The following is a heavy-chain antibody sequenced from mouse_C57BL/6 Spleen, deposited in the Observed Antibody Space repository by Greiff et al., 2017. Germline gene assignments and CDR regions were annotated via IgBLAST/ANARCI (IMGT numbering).Heavy chain of an antibody. CDR1: GYTFPDYY. J-gene: IGHJ4*01. CDR2: INPNNGGT. CDR3: ARWGPYAMDY. D-gene: IGHD3-3*01. V-gene: IGHV1-26*01. Sequence: EVQLQQSGPELVKPGASVKISCKASGYTFPDYYMNWVKQSHGKSLEWIGDINPNNGGTSYNQKFKGTATLTVDKSSRTAYMELRSLTSEDSAVYYCARWGPYAMDYGGQGTSVTVAS.